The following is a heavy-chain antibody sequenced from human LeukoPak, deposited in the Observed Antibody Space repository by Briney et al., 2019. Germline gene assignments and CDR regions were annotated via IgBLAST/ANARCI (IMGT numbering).Heavy chain of an antibody. V-gene: IGHV3-53*01. CDR2: IYGDGRT. D-gene: IGHD3-3*01. Sequence: GGSLRLSCVVSGFSVSNNYIIWVRQAPGNGLERVSVIYGDGRTSHSASVRGRFTISRDNSKNIVSLQMNNLRAEDTAIYYCARGRGLGVVSPYFDYWGQGTLVTVSS. CDR1: GFSVSNNY. J-gene: IGHJ4*02. CDR3: ARGRGLGVVSPYFDY.